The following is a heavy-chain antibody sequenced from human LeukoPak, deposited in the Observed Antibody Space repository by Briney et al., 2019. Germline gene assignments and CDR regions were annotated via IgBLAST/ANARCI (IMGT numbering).Heavy chain of an antibody. D-gene: IGHD3-22*01. CDR3: ARASVGYDSSGYTS. Sequence: SETLSLTCAVSGGSISSYYWSWLRQPPGKGLEWIGYIYYSGSTYYNPSLKSRVTISVDTSKNQFSLKLSSVTAADTAVYYCARASVGYDSSGYTSWGQGTLVTVSS. CDR1: GGSISSYY. J-gene: IGHJ4*02. V-gene: IGHV4-59*08. CDR2: IYYSGST.